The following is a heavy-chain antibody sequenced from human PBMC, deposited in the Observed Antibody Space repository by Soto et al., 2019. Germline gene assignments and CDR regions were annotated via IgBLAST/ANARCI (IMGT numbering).Heavy chain of an antibody. Sequence: QVQLVQSGAEVKKPGASVKVSCKASGYTFSNDAITWVRQAPGQGLEWMGWVSAYNGNTNYAQKFKGRVTMTTDTATSTAYMEISSLRSDDTAVYFCARASRYDLHYMMYWGQGTLVTVSS. CDR3: ARASRYDLHYMMY. J-gene: IGHJ4*02. CDR1: GYTFSNDA. V-gene: IGHV1-18*01. CDR2: VSAYNGNT. D-gene: IGHD1-20*01.